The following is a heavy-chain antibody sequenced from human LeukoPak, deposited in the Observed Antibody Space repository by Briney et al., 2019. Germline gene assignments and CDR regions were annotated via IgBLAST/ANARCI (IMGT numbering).Heavy chain of an antibody. CDR3: ARVSGSYRWYFDY. J-gene: IGHJ4*02. D-gene: IGHD1-26*01. CDR2: IYTSGST. V-gene: IGHV4-61*02. Sequence: SETLSLTCTVSGGSISSGSYYWRWHRQPAGKGLEWIGRIYTSGSTNYNPSPKSRVTISVDTSKNQFSLKLSSVTAADTAVYYCARVSGSYRWYFDYWGQGTLVTVSS. CDR1: GGSISSGSYY.